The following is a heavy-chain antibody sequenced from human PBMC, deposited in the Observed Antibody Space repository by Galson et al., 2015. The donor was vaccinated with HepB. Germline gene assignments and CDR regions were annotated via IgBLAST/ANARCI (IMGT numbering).Heavy chain of an antibody. D-gene: IGHD3-10*01. Sequence: SLRLSCAASGFTFSSYWMNWVRQAPGKGLEWVAHINQDGSSKYYVDSVKGRFTISRDNAKDSVYLQLDSLRAEDTAVYYCARRVRLVRGIITKPDYYYGMNVWRQGTTVTVAS. CDR3: ARRVRLVRGIITKPDYYYGMNV. J-gene: IGHJ6*02. V-gene: IGHV3-7*03. CDR1: GFTFSSYW. CDR2: INQDGSSK.